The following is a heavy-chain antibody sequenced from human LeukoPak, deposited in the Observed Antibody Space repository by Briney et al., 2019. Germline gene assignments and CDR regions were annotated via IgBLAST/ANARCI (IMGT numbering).Heavy chain of an antibody. J-gene: IGHJ4*02. CDR2: MYYSGRT. CDR3: ARHFRGSIDY. Sequence: KASETLSPTCTVSGGSISSYYWSWLRQPPGKGLEWIGYMYYSGRTNYNPSLKSRVTISVDTSKNQFSLKVTSVTAADTAVYYCARHFRGSIDYWGQGTLVTVSS. V-gene: IGHV4-59*08. D-gene: IGHD3-10*01. CDR1: GGSISSYY.